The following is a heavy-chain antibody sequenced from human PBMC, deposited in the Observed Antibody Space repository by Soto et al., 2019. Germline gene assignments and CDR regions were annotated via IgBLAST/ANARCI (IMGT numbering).Heavy chain of an antibody. V-gene: IGHV4-34*01. J-gene: IGHJ4*02. CDR1: GGSFSGYY. CDR3: ARGRRSISIAAAGYYFDY. D-gene: IGHD6-13*01. CDR2: INHSGST. Sequence: SETLSLTCAVYGGSFSGYYWSWIRQPPGKGLEWIGEINHSGSTNYNPSLKSRVTISVDTSKNQFSLKPRSVTAADTAVYYCARGRRSISIAAAGYYFDYWGQGTLVTVSS.